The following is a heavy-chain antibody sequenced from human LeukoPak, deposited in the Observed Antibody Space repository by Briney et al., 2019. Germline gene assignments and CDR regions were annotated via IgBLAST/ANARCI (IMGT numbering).Heavy chain of an antibody. V-gene: IGHV4-34*01. CDR3: AIRDYYCYGMDV. J-gene: IGHJ6*02. CDR2: INHSGST. CDR1: GGSFSGYY. Sequence: SETLSLTCAVYGGSFSGYYWSWIRQPPGKGLEWIGEINHSGSTNYNPSLKSRVTISVDTSKNQFSLKLSSVTAADTAVYYCAIRDYYCYGMDVWGQGTTVTVSS.